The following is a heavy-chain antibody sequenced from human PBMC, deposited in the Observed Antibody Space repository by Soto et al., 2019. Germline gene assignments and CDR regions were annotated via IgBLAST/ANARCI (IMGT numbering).Heavy chain of an antibody. CDR1: GGSISSGHYY. J-gene: IGHJ4*02. Sequence: PSETLSLTCTVSGGSISSGHYYWSWIRQHPGKGLEWIAYIYHSGSTYYNPSLKSRVTISVDTSKNQFSLKLSSVTAADTAVYYCARGSSVAPSRIAAAGLFDQWGQGTLVTVSS. CDR3: ARGSSVAPSRIAAAGLFDQ. CDR2: IYHSGST. D-gene: IGHD6-13*01. V-gene: IGHV4-31*03.